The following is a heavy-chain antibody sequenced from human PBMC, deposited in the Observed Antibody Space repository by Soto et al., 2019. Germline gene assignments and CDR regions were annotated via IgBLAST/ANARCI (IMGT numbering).Heavy chain of an antibody. Sequence: QSGGSLRLSCAASGFTFSSYAMHWVRQAPGKGLEWVAVISYDGSNKYYADSVKGRFTISRDNSKNTLYLQMNSLRAEDTAVYYCARDPDPRRDIVVVPAAIDYWGKGTLVTVSS. D-gene: IGHD2-2*01. CDR2: ISYDGSNK. J-gene: IGHJ4*02. CDR3: ARDPDPRRDIVVVPAAIDY. V-gene: IGHV3-30-3*01. CDR1: GFTFSSYA.